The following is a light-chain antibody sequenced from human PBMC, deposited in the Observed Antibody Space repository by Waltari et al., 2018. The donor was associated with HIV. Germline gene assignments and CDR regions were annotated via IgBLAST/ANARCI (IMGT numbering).Light chain of an antibody. CDR2: EVS. V-gene: IGLV2-14*01. CDR1: SRDIGHYKY. J-gene: IGLJ1*01. CDR3: SSYISTTTL. Sequence: QSAPTQPASVSGSPGQSITISCTGTSRDIGHYKYVSGYQQSPGKAPKLMIYEVSNRPSGVSNRFSGSKSGNTASLTISGLQAEDEADYYCSSYISTTTLFGTGTKVTVL.